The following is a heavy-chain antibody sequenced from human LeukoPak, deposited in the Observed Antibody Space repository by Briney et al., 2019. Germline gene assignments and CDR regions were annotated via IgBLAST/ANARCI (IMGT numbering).Heavy chain of an antibody. CDR3: ARERYSGSYEDY. D-gene: IGHD1-26*01. V-gene: IGHV1-18*01. Sequence: ASVKVSCKASGGTFSSYAISWVRQAPGQGLEWMGWISAYNGNTNYAQKLQGRVTMTTDTSTSTAYMELRSLRSDDTAVYYCARERYSGSYEDYWGQGTLVTVSS. CDR1: GGTFSSYA. J-gene: IGHJ4*02. CDR2: ISAYNGNT.